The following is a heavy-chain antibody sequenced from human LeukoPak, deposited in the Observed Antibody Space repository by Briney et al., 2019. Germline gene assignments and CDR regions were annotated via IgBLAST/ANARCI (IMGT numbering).Heavy chain of an antibody. J-gene: IGHJ4*02. CDR2: ISYSGST. CDR1: GGSISSSSYY. D-gene: IGHD4-17*01. CDR3: ARGSGDYGQNYFDY. V-gene: IGHV4-61*05. Sequence: PSETLSLTCTVSGGSISSSSYYWGWIRQPPGKGLEWIGYISYSGSTNYNPSLKSRVTMSVDASKNRFSLKLSSVTAADTAVYYCARGSGDYGQNYFDYWGQGTLVTVSS.